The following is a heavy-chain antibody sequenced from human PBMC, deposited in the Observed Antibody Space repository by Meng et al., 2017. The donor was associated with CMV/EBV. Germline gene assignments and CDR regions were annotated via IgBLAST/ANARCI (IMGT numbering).Heavy chain of an antibody. CDR3: ARVRVLPNRGTKLLYLNWFDP. CDR2: INHSGST. Sequence: SETLSLTCAVYGGSFSGYYWSWIRQPPGKGLEWIGEINHSGSTNYNPSLKSRVTISVDTTQNQFSLKLSSVTAADTAVYYCARVRVLPNRGTKLLYLNWFDPWGQGTLVTVSS. D-gene: IGHD2-2*02. CDR1: GGSFSGYY. V-gene: IGHV4-34*01. J-gene: IGHJ5*02.